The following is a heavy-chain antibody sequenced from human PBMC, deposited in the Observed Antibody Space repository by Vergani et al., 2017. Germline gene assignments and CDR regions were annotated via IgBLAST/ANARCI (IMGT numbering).Heavy chain of an antibody. CDR2: INPSGGHT. CDR3: AMWDYGILSGYRY. Sequence: QVQVVQSGAEVKKSGASVKVSCKTSGYTFSNYYMHWVRPAPGQGLEWMGIINPSGGHTNYAQKFRGRVTMTRDTSTSTVYIELSSLRSEDTAIYYCAMWDYGILSGYRYLGPGTLGTVS. D-gene: IGHD3-9*01. V-gene: IGHV1-46*01. CDR1: GYTFSNYY. J-gene: IGHJ4*03.